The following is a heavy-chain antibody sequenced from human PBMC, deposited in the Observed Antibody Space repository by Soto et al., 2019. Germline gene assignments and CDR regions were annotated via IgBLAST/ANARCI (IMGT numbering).Heavy chain of an antibody. D-gene: IGHD3-22*01. CDR3: AASLGYPGIVVVIPWDYYYGMDV. Sequence: SVKVSCKASGGTFSSYAISWVRQAPGQGLEWMGGIIPIFGTANYAQKFQGRVTITADESTSTAYMELSSLRSEDTAVYYCAASLGYPGIVVVIPWDYYYGMDVRGQGTTVTVSS. V-gene: IGHV1-69*13. J-gene: IGHJ6*02. CDR1: GGTFSSYA. CDR2: IIPIFGTA.